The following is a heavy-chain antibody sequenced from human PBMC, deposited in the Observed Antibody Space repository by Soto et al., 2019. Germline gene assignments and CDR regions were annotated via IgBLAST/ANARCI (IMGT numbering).Heavy chain of an antibody. CDR3: ARDLGSYWYVDL. CDR1: GGTFSSYT. J-gene: IGHJ2*01. V-gene: IGHV1-69*08. Sequence: QVQLVQSGAEVKKPGSSVKVSCKASGGTFSSYTISWVRQAPGQGLEWMGRILPILGIANYAQKFQVRVTITADKSPSTAYMELSSLISEDTAVYYCARDLGSYWYVDLWGRGTLVTVSS. D-gene: IGHD3-10*01. CDR2: ILPILGIA.